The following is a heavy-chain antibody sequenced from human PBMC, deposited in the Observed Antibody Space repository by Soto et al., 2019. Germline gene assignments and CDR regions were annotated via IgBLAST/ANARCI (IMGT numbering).Heavy chain of an antibody. D-gene: IGHD3-3*01. V-gene: IGHV4-4*07. Sequence: VQLQESGPGLVKPSETLSLTCTVSGGSISHYYWSWIRQPAGKGLEWIGRIYGSGGTNYNPSLKSRVTTSVDTSKNQFSLRLTSVSAADTAVYYCARDVRYAYDFWGQGTLVTVSS. CDR2: IYGSGGT. J-gene: IGHJ4*02. CDR1: GGSISHYY. CDR3: ARDVRYAYDF.